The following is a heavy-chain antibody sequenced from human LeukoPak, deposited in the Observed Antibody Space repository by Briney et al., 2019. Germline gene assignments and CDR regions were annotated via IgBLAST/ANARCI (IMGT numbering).Heavy chain of an antibody. D-gene: IGHD2-2*01. Sequence: PSQTLSLTCAVSGGSISSGGYSWSWIRQPPGKGLEWIGYIYHSGSTYYNPSLKSRVTISVDRSKNQFSLKLSSVTAADTAVYYCARGYCSSTSCYAYSGAFDIWGQGTMVTVSS. CDR1: GGSISSGGYS. V-gene: IGHV4-30-2*01. CDR2: IYHSGST. CDR3: ARGYCSSTSCYAYSGAFDI. J-gene: IGHJ3*02.